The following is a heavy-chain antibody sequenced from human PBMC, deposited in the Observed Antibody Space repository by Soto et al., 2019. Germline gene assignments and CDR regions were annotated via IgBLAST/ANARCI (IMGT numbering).Heavy chain of an antibody. D-gene: IGHD2-15*01. CDR3: AKRRGAGGHFDY. J-gene: IGHJ4*02. V-gene: IGHV3-23*01. CDR1: GFTFSSYA. Sequence: PGGSLRLSCAASGFTFSSYAMGWVRQGPGKGLEWVAVVSIGGSTHYADSVRGRFTISRDNSKNTLSLQMNSLTAEDTAVYFCAKRRGAGGHFDYWGQGARGTV. CDR2: VSIGGST.